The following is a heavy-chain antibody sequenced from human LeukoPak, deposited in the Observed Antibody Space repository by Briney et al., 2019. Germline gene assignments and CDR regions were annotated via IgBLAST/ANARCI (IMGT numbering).Heavy chain of an antibody. J-gene: IGHJ6*02. CDR3: TSQERYYYYYGMDV. V-gene: IGHV3-73*01. CDR1: GFIFSSYA. CDR2: IRSKANSYAT. Sequence: GGSLRLSCVASGFIFSSYALHWVRQASGKGLEWVGRIRSKANSYATAYAASVKGRFTISRDDSKNTAYLQMNSLKTEDTAVYYCTSQERYYYYYGMDVWGQGTTVTVSS. D-gene: IGHD1-26*01.